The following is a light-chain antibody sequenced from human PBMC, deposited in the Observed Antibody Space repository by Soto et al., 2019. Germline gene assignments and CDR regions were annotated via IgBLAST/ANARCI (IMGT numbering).Light chain of an antibody. CDR2: GAS. V-gene: IGKV3D-20*02. CDR1: QSVSNNY. Sequence: EIVLTQSPGTLSLSPGERATLSCRASQSVSNNYLAWYQQKPGQAPRLLIYGASNRATGIPTRFSGSGSGTDFTLTISGLEPEDFAVYYCQQRNNWPWTFGQGTKVDIK. CDR3: QQRNNWPWT. J-gene: IGKJ1*01.